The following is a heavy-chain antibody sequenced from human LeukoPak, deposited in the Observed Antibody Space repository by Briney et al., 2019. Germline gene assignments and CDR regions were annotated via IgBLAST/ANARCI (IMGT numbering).Heavy chain of an antibody. J-gene: IGHJ5*02. V-gene: IGHV3-9*01. D-gene: IGHD2-15*01. CDR1: GFTFDDYA. CDR3: AKALSARLQTNFFDP. CDR2: ISWNSGRI. Sequence: GGSLRLSCAASGFTFDDYAMHWVRQAPGKGLEWVSGISWNSGRIGYADSVKGRFTISRDNAKNSLYLQMNSLRAEDTAFYYCAKALSARLQTNFFDPWGQGTLVTVSS.